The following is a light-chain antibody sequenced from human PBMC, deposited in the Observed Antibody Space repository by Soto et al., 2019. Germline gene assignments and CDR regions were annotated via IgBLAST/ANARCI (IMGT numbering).Light chain of an antibody. V-gene: IGKV3D-15*01. CDR3: QQYNDWQIT. CDR1: QSVSSSY. CDR2: GAS. J-gene: IGKJ1*01. Sequence: EIVLTQSPGTLALSPGEGATLSASASQSVSSSYLAWYQQKPGQAPRLLIYGASSRATGIPARISGSGSGTEFTLSISGLQSEDFAIYYCQQYNDWQITFGQGTKVDI.